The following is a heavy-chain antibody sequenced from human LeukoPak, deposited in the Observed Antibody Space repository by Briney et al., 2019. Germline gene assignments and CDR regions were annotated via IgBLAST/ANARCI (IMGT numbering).Heavy chain of an antibody. CDR1: GYTLTELS. CDR2: FDPEDGET. Sequence: ASVKVSCKVSGYTLTELSMHWVRQAPGKGLEWMGGFDPEDGETIYAQKFQGRVTMTEDTSTDTAYMELSSLRSEDTAVYYCATVSSVSLDYYDSSGTNWFDPWGQGTLVTVSS. D-gene: IGHD3-22*01. V-gene: IGHV1-24*01. J-gene: IGHJ5*02. CDR3: ATVSSVSLDYYDSSGTNWFDP.